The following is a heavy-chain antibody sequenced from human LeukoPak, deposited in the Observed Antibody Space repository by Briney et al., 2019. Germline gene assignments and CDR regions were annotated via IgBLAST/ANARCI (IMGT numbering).Heavy chain of an antibody. V-gene: IGHV4-59*01. Sequence: SETLCPTCTVSGGSISSYYWSWIRQPPGKGLEWIGFIYYSGSTNYNPSLKSRVTISVDTSKNQFSLKLSSVTAADTAVYYCARGDDSGYDEGGFDYWGQGTLVTVSS. CDR3: ARGDDSGYDEGGFDY. CDR2: IYYSGST. D-gene: IGHD5-12*01. CDR1: GGSISSYY. J-gene: IGHJ4*02.